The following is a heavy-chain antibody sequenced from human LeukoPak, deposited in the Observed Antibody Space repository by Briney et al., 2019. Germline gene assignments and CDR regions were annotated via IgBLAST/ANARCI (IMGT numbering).Heavy chain of an antibody. Sequence: SETLSLTCTVSGGSISSGGYYWSWIRQHPGKGLEWIGYIYYSGSIYYDPSLKRGANISVETSKKQFSLMLSPVTAADTPVYYCARVAPDDSAFDYWGEGAMVTVCS. CDR2: IYYSGSI. CDR3: ARVAPDDSAFDY. D-gene: IGHD2-21*02. V-gene: IGHV4-31*03. J-gene: IGHJ4*02. CDR1: GGSISSGGYY.